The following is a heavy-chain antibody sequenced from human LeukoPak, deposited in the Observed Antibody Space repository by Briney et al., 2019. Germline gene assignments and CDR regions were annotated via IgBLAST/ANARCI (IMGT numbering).Heavy chain of an antibody. CDR3: ARGSSWPMLDI. CDR1: GFIVSNHY. Sequence: GGSLTLSCAASGFIVSNHYMSWVRQAPGKGLEWVSITYSGGSTWYADSMEGRFTVSRDNSKNTLYLQMKSLRAEDTAVYYCARGSSWPMLDIWGQGTMVTVSS. D-gene: IGHD6-13*01. V-gene: IGHV3-66*02. J-gene: IGHJ3*02. CDR2: TYSGGST.